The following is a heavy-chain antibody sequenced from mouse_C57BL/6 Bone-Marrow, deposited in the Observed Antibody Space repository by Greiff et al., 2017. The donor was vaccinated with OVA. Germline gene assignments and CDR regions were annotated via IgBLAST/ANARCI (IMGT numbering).Heavy chain of an antibody. Sequence: QVQLQQSGAELVKPGASVKLSCTASGYAFSSYWMNWVKQRPGKGLEWIGQICPGDGDSNNNGKFKGKATLTADKSSSTAYMQLSRLTSEDSAVYVCARGAYWGQGTLVTVSA. V-gene: IGHV1-80*01. CDR1: GYAFSSYW. J-gene: IGHJ3*01. CDR3: ARGAY. CDR2: ICPGDGDS.